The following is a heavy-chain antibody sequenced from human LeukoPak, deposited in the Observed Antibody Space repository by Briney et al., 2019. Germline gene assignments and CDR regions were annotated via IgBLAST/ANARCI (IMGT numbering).Heavy chain of an antibody. J-gene: IGHJ5*02. CDR1: GGYISTYY. CDR3: AREEIRSWFDP. D-gene: IGHD5-24*01. CDR2: IYSSGST. Sequence: SETLSLTCTVSGGYISTYYWSWIRQPAGKGLEWIGRIYSSGSTNYNPSLRSRLAMSVDTSKNQFSLRLSSVTAADTAVYYCAREEIRSWFDPWGQGTLVTVSS. V-gene: IGHV4-4*07.